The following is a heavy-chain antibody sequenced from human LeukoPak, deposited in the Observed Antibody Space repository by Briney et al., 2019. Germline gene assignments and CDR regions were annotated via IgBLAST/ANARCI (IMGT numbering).Heavy chain of an antibody. D-gene: IGHD3-3*01. J-gene: IGHJ6*03. CDR2: ISAYNGNT. CDR1: GYTFTSYG. V-gene: IGHV1-18*01. CDR3: ARTTYYDFWSGHYYYYYMDV. Sequence: ASVKVSCKASGYTFTSYGISWVRQAPGQGLEWMGWISAYNGNTNCAQKLQGRVTMTTDASTSTAYMELRSLRSDDTAVYYCARTTYYDFWSGHYYYYYMDVWGKGTTVTVSS.